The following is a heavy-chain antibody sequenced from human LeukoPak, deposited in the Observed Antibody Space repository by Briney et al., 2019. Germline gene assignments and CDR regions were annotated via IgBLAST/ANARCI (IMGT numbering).Heavy chain of an antibody. CDR1: GGSISSSSYY. CDR2: IYYSGST. J-gene: IGHJ4*02. V-gene: IGHV4-39*01. Sequence: SETLSLTCTVSGGSISSSSYYWGWIRQPPGKGLEWIGSIYYSGSTYYNPSLKSRVTISVDTSKNQFSLKPSSVTAADTAVYYCARQRHRTFDYWGQGTLVTVSS. CDR3: ARQRHRTFDY.